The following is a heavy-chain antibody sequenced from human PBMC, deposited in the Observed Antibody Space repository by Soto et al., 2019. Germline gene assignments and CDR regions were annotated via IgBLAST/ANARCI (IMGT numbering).Heavy chain of an antibody. CDR3: ARGLAYGVFGWLVS. CDR2: ISNSGSTI. Sequence: QVQLVEAGGGLVKPGGSLRLSCAASEFTFSDYYMTWIRQAPGKGLEWVSYISNSGSTIYYADAVKGRFTISRDNAKNSLYLQMNSLRAEDTGVYYCARGLAYGVFGWLVSWGQGTLVTVSP. J-gene: IGHJ5*01. V-gene: IGHV3-11*01. CDR1: EFTFSDYY. D-gene: IGHD4-17*01.